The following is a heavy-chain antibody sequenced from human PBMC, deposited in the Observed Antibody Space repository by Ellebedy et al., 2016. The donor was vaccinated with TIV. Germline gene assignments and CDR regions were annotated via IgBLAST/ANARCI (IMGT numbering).Heavy chain of an antibody. Sequence: PSETLSLTCAASGFTFSSHWMNWVRQAPGKGLEWVANINEDGSDRYYVDSVKGRFTISRDNAKSSLYLQMNSLRAEDTAVYYCVRESYRNYTWGTTGFDSWGQGTLVAASS. CDR1: GFTFSSHW. CDR2: INEDGSDR. CDR3: VRESYRNYTWGTTGFDS. V-gene: IGHV3-7*01. J-gene: IGHJ5*01. D-gene: IGHD4-11*01.